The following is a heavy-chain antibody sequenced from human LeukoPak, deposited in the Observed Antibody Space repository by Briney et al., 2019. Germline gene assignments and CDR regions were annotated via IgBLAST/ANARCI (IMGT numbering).Heavy chain of an antibody. Sequence: ASVKVSCEASGYTFTGYYMHWVRQAPGQGLEWMGWINPNSGGTNYAQKFQGRVTMTRDTSISTAYMELSRLRSDDTAVYYCARGGYCSSTSCVDWFDPWGQGTLVTVSS. V-gene: IGHV1-2*02. CDR2: INPNSGGT. D-gene: IGHD2-2*01. J-gene: IGHJ5*02. CDR1: GYTFTGYY. CDR3: ARGGYCSSTSCVDWFDP.